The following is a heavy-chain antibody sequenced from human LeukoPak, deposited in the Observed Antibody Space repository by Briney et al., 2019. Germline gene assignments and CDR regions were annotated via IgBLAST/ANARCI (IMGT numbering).Heavy chain of an antibody. J-gene: IGHJ4*02. CDR1: GYTFTSYG. Sequence: GASVKVSCKASGYTFTSYGISWVRQAPGQGLEWTGWISAYNGNTNYAQKLQGRVTMTTDTSTSTAYMELRSLRSDDTAVYYCARVRSAAYDSSGYQDCWGQGTLVTVSS. CDR2: ISAYNGNT. V-gene: IGHV1-18*01. CDR3: ARVRSAAYDSSGYQDC. D-gene: IGHD3-22*01.